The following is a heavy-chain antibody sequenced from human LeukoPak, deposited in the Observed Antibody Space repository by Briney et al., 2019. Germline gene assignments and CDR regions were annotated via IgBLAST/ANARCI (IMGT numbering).Heavy chain of an antibody. CDR1: GYTFTGYY. V-gene: IGHV1-2*02. J-gene: IGHJ3*02. CDR2: INPNSGGT. CDR3: ASQWELLRARKNDAFDI. D-gene: IGHD1-26*01. Sequence: ASVKVSCKASGYTFTGYYMHWVRQAPGQGLEWMGWINPNSGGTNYAQKFQGRVTMTRDTSISAAYMELSRLRSDDTAVYYCASQWELLRARKNDAFDIWGQGTMVTVSS.